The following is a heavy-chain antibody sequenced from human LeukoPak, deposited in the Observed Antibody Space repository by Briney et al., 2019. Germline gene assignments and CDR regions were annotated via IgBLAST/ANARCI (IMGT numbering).Heavy chain of an antibody. CDR3: ARGQLLWFGELSGLFDY. D-gene: IGHD3-10*01. CDR2: IGAYNGNT. CDR1: GYTFTSYG. Sequence: GASVKVSCKASGYTFTSYGISWVRQAPGQGLEWMGWIGAYNGNTNYAQKLQGRVTMTTDTSTSTAYMELRSLRSDDTAVYYCARGQLLWFGELSGLFDYWGQGTLVTVSS. J-gene: IGHJ4*02. V-gene: IGHV1-18*01.